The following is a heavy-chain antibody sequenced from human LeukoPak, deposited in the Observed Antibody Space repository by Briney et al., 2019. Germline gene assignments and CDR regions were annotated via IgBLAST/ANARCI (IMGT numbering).Heavy chain of an antibody. Sequence: NPSETLSLTCTVSGVSISSRGYYWGWIRQPPGKGLEWIGSIFYSGSTYYNPSLKSRVTISVDRSKNQFSLKLSSVTAADTAVYYCAREGNFDYWGQGTLVTVSS. V-gene: IGHV4-39*07. CDR2: IFYSGST. CDR3: AREGNFDY. J-gene: IGHJ4*02. CDR1: GVSISSRGYY.